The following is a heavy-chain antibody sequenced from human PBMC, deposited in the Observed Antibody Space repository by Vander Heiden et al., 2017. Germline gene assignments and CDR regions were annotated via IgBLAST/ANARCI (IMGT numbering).Heavy chain of an antibody. V-gene: IGHV3-72*01. CDR3: ARMGRGYSSDY. Sequence: EVQLVESGGGLVQPGGSLRLSCAASGFTFSDHYMDWVRQAPGKGLEWVGRTRNKANSYTTEYAASVKGRFTISRDDSKNSLYLQMNSLKTEDTAVYYCARMGRGYSSDYWGQGTLVTVSS. J-gene: IGHJ4*02. D-gene: IGHD5-18*01. CDR2: TRNKANSYTT. CDR1: GFTFSDHY.